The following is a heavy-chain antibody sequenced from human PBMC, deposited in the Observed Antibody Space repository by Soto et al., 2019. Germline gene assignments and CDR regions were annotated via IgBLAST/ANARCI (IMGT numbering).Heavy chain of an antibody. Sequence: QVQLVQSGAEVKKPGSSVKVSCKASGGTFSSYAISWVRQAPGQALEWMGGIIPIFGTANYAQKFQGRVTITADKSTSTAYMELSSLRSEDTAVYYCARGEVVPAAIGGAFDYWGQGTLVTVSS. CDR3: ARGEVVPAAIGGAFDY. CDR2: IIPIFGTA. D-gene: IGHD2-2*01. J-gene: IGHJ4*02. V-gene: IGHV1-69*06. CDR1: GGTFSSYA.